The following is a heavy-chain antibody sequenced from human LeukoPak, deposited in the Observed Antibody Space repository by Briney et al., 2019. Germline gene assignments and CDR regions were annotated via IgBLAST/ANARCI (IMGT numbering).Heavy chain of an antibody. D-gene: IGHD2-2*01. CDR3: ARDGRWRPAATGGWFDP. Sequence: PSETLSLTCAVSGGSISSSKWWSWVRQPPGKGLEWIGEIYHSGSTNYNPSLKSRVTISVDKSKNQFSLKLSSVTAADTAVYYCARDGRWRPAATGGWFDPWGQGTLVTVSS. V-gene: IGHV4-4*02. J-gene: IGHJ5*02. CDR2: IYHSGST. CDR1: GGSISSSKW.